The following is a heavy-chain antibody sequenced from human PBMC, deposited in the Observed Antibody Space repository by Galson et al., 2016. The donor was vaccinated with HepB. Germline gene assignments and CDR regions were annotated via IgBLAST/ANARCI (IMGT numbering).Heavy chain of an antibody. CDR2: ISSTNSPTI. V-gene: IGHV3-48*02. Sequence: SLRLSCAASGFSFSSHSMNWVRQAPGKGLEWISYISSTNSPTIYYADSVKGRFTISRDNAKNSLYLQMNSLRDEDTAVYYCARGVGPAYMDVWGNGTTVTVSS. CDR3: ARGVGPAYMDV. D-gene: IGHD5/OR15-5a*01. CDR1: GFSFSSHS. J-gene: IGHJ6*03.